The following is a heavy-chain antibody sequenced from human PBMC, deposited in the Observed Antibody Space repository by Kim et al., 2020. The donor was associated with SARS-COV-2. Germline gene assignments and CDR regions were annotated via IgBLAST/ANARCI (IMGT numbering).Heavy chain of an antibody. CDR1: GGTFSSYA. CDR2: IIPIFGTA. Sequence: SVKVSCKASGGTFSSYAISWVRQAPGQGLEWMGGIIPIFGTANYAQKFQGRVTITADESTSTAYMELSSLRSEDTAVYYCAREPLSRYIAARPGLDYWGQGTLVTVSS. J-gene: IGHJ4*02. CDR3: AREPLSRYIAARPGLDY. V-gene: IGHV1-69*13. D-gene: IGHD6-6*01.